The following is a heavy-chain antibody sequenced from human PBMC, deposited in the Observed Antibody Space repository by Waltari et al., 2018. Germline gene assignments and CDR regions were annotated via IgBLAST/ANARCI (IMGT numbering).Heavy chain of an antibody. CDR2: IYWDDDT. J-gene: IGHJ4*02. CDR1: GFSISSNGVA. Sequence: QITLKESGPTLVKPTETVTLTCSLSGFSISSNGVAVGWIRQPPGKAPESLAIIYWDDDTLYSPALRDRITITKDTSKNQVVLTMINMDPVDTATYFCAHFAYRGSRLLDHWGQGALVTVSS. CDR3: AHFAYRGSRLLDH. D-gene: IGHD1-26*01. V-gene: IGHV2-5*02.